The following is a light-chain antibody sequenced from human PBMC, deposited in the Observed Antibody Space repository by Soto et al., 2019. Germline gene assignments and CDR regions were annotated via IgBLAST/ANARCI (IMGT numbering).Light chain of an antibody. CDR1: QNVNSN. CDR2: DTS. Sequence: EIVMTQSPATLSVSPGERATLSCRASQNVNSNLAWYQQKPGQAPRLLIYDTSTRATGIPVRFSGSGSGTEFTITISSLQSEDFAVYYCQQYNNWPLTFGGGTKVEIK. J-gene: IGKJ4*01. V-gene: IGKV3-15*01. CDR3: QQYNNWPLT.